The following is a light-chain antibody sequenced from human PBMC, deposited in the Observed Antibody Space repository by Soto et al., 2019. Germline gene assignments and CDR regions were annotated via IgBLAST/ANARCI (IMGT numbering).Light chain of an antibody. J-gene: IGLJ3*02. V-gene: IGLV2-8*01. CDR1: SSDLGDFYY. Sequence: QSVLTQPPSASGSPGQSVTISCTGTSSDLGDFYYVSWYQQHPGQVPKLMIYEVTKRPSGVPDRFSGSKSGNTASLTVSGLQAEDEADYYCSSRIGGTSGVFGGGTKLTVL. CDR3: SSRIGGTSGV. CDR2: EVT.